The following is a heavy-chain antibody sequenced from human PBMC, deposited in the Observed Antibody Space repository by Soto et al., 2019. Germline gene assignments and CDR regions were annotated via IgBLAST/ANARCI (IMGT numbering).Heavy chain of an antibody. CDR1: GGSINSYW. CDR2: VYSSGTT. V-gene: IGHV4-4*07. Sequence: LSLTCTVSGGSINSYWWSWIRQPAGKGLEWIGRVYSSGTTDYNPSLNSRATMSVETSKNQFSLKLSSVTAADTAVYYCARDIASYAYGEGYWGQGIQVTVSS. CDR3: ARDIASYAYGEGY. J-gene: IGHJ4*02. D-gene: IGHD2-21*01.